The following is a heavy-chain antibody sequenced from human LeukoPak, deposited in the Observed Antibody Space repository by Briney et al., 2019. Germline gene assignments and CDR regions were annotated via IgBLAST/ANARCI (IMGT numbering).Heavy chain of an antibody. D-gene: IGHD3-22*01. Sequence: QPGGSLRLSCAASGFTFSTHAMSWVRQAPGKGLEWVAVIWYDGSNKYYADSVKGRFTISRDNSKNTLYLEMNSLRAEDTAVYYCARDYYYDSSGYWDYYFDYWGQGTLVSVSS. V-gene: IGHV3-33*08. CDR1: GFTFSTHA. CDR3: ARDYYYDSSGYWDYYFDY. J-gene: IGHJ4*02. CDR2: IWYDGSNK.